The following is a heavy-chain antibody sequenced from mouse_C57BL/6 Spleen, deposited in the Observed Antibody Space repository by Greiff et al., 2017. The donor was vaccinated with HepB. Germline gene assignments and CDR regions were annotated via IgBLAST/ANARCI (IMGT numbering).Heavy chain of an antibody. J-gene: IGHJ2*01. Sequence: VQLQQPGAELVKPGASVKMSCKASGYTFTSYWITWVKQRPGQGLEWIGDIYPGSGSTNYNEKFKSKATLTVDTSSSTADMQLSSLTSEDSAVYYCARWGGGDYDVYYFDYWGQGTTLTVSS. D-gene: IGHD2-4*01. CDR3: ARWGGGDYDVYYFDY. CDR1: GYTFTSYW. V-gene: IGHV1-55*01. CDR2: IYPGSGST.